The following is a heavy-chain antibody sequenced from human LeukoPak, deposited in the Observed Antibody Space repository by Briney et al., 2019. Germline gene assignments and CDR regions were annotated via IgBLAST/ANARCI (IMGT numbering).Heavy chain of an antibody. J-gene: IGHJ3*02. CDR3: ARPEGSLDAFDI. Sequence: ASVKVSCKASGYTFTSYDINWVRQATGQGLEWMGWMNPNSGNTGYAQKFQGRVTITADKSTSTAYMELSSLRSEDTAVYYCARPEGSLDAFDIWGQGTMVTVSS. D-gene: IGHD1-26*01. V-gene: IGHV1-8*03. CDR1: GYTFTSYD. CDR2: MNPNSGNT.